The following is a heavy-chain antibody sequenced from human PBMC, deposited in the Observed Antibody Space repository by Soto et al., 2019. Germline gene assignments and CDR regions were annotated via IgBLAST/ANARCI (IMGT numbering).Heavy chain of an antibody. V-gene: IGHV3-30-3*01. CDR1: GFTFSSYA. Sequence: LRLSCAASGFTFSSYAMHWVRQAPGKGLEWVAVISYDGSNKYYADSVKGRFTISRDNSKNTLYLQMNSLRAEDTAVYYCARSGWIVATPYGMDVWGQGTTVTVSS. CDR2: ISYDGSNK. CDR3: ARSGWIVATPYGMDV. D-gene: IGHD5-12*01. J-gene: IGHJ6*02.